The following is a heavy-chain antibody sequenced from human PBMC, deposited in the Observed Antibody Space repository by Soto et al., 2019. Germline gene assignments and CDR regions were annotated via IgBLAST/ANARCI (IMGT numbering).Heavy chain of an antibody. CDR3: AREGFTSGHAGGVDA. J-gene: IGHJ3*01. CDR1: GFTFTTSV. Sequence: EVQLLESGGGLEQPGGSLRLSCAGSGFTFTTSVLTWVRQAPGKGLEWVSSISDDAGATYYEDSVKGRFTISRDNSKDTLFLQMNSLRADDTAVYHCAREGFTSGHAGGVDAWGQGTMVSVSS. D-gene: IGHD6-19*01. V-gene: IGHV3-23*01. CDR2: ISDDAGAT.